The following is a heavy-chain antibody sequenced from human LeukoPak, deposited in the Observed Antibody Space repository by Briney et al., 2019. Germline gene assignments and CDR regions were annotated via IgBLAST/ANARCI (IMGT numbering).Heavy chain of an antibody. CDR3: ARVLGATTYYYVDV. Sequence: SETLSLTCTVSGGSISSYYWSRIRQPPGKGLEWIGYIYYSGSTNYNPSLKSRVTISVDTSKNQFSLKLSSVTAADTAVYYCARVLGATTYYYVDVWGKGTTVTVSS. D-gene: IGHD1-14*01. J-gene: IGHJ6*03. CDR2: IYYSGST. V-gene: IGHV4-59*01. CDR1: GGSISSYY.